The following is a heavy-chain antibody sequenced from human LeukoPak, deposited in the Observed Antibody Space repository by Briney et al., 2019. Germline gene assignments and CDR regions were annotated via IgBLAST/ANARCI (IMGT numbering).Heavy chain of an antibody. CDR1: GFTFSSYS. CDR2: ISSSSSTI. D-gene: IGHD3-22*01. V-gene: IGHV3-48*01. Sequence: PGGSLRLSCAASGFTFSSYSMNWVRQAPGKGLEWVSYISSSSSTIYYADSVKGRFTISRDNAKNSLYLQMNSLRAEDTAVYYCAGDQYYYDSSGYLPDYWGQGTLVTVSS. CDR3: AGDQYYYDSSGYLPDY. J-gene: IGHJ4*02.